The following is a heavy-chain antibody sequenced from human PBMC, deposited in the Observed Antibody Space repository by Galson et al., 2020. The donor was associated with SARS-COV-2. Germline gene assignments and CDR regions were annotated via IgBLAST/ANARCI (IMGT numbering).Heavy chain of an antibody. Sequence: GGSLRLSCAASGSTFSSYWMSWARQAPGKGLEWVANIKQDGSEKYYVDSVKGRSTISRDNAKNSLYLQMNSLRAEDTAVYYCARVGSSSWYFDLWGRGTLVTVSS. D-gene: IGHD6-13*01. CDR1: GSTFSSYW. CDR2: IKQDGSEK. V-gene: IGHV3-7*03. J-gene: IGHJ2*01. CDR3: ARVGSSSWYFDL.